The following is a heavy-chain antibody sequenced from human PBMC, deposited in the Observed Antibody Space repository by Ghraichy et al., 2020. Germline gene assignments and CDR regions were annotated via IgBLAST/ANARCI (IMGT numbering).Heavy chain of an antibody. D-gene: IGHD6-13*01. CDR2: IYNSGST. CDR3: ARDHPADSSSWYPHDP. J-gene: IGHJ5*02. Sequence: SQTLSLTCTDTGGSNSSNYWSWIRQPAGNGLEWIGRIYNSGSTNYNPSLKSRVIMSVDTSKNQFSLKLSSVTAADTAVYYCARDHPADSSSWYPHDPWGQGSLVTVSS. CDR1: GGSNSSNY. V-gene: IGHV4-4*07.